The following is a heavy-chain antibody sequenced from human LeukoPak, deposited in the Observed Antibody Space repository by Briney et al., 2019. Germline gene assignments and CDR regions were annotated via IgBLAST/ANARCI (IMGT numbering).Heavy chain of an antibody. CDR3: AKEGGSSTWCDGWFDP. V-gene: IGHV3-23*01. CDR2: ISGSGGST. CDR1: GFTFSSYA. J-gene: IGHJ5*02. D-gene: IGHD6-13*01. Sequence: GGSLRLSCAASGFTFSSYAMSWVRQAPGKGLEWVSGISGSGGSTYYADSVKGRFTISRDTSKNTLYLQMNTLRAEDTAVYYCAKEGGSSTWCDGWFDPWGQGTLVTVSS.